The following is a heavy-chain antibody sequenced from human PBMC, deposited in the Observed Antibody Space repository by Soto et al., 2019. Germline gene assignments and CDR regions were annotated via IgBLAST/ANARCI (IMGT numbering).Heavy chain of an antibody. CDR1: GYTFSKYA. V-gene: IGHV3-23*01. D-gene: IGHD1-26*01. J-gene: IGHJ5*02. CDR2: VSRSGAAT. Sequence: EVQLLESGGGLVQPGGSLRLSCAASGYTFSKYAMIWVRQAPGQGLDWVAGVSRSGAATYYADSVKGRFTISRDNSENTLSLQMTSLRAEDTALYYCEKGSGKVPTNWFEPWGQGTLVTVSS. CDR3: EKGSGKVPTNWFEP.